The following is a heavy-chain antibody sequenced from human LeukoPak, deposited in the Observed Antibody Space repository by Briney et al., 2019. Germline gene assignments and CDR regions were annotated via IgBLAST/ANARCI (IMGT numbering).Heavy chain of an antibody. CDR1: GFTFSSYA. CDR2: ISGNGGST. V-gene: IGHV3-23*01. D-gene: IGHD5-18*01. Sequence: PGGSLRLSCAASGFTFSSYAMSWVRQARGKGLEWVSVISGNGGSTYYADSVKGRFTISRDNAKSTLFLQMNSLRAEDTAVYYCASYRYGYGLDLRWGLGTLVTVSS. CDR3: ASYRYGYGLDLR. J-gene: IGHJ4*02.